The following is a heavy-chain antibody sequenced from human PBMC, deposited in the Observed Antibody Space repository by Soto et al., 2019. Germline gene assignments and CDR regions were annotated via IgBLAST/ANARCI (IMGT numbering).Heavy chain of an antibody. CDR2: VYYSGAT. CDR1: GVSVSSTTYY. Sequence: SETLSLTCTVSGVSVSSTTYYWNWIRQPPGKVLEWIGSVYYSGATNYNPSLHGRVTISMDTSYNRLSLKLTSVTAADTAVYYCSRGTYLRPITWDMAVWGQGTTVTVSS. V-gene: IGHV4-61*01. CDR3: SRGTYLRPITWDMAV. D-gene: IGHD5-12*01. J-gene: IGHJ6*02.